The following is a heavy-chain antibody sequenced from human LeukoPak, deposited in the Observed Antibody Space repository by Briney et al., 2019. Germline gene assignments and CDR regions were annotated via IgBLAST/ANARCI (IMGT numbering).Heavy chain of an antibody. J-gene: IGHJ4*02. D-gene: IGHD5-18*01. V-gene: IGHV3-53*01. CDR1: GFTVSSNY. CDR2: IYSGGST. CDR3: ARGYSYGYGYYFDH. Sequence: PGGSLRLSCAASGFTVSSNYMSWVRQAPGRGLEWVSVIYSGGSTYYADSVKGRFTISRDNSKNTLYLQMNSLRAEDTAVYYCARGYSYGYGYYFDHWGQGTLVTVSS.